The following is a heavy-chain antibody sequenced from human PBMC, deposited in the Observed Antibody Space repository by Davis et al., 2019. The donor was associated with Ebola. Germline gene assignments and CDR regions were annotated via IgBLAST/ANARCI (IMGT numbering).Heavy chain of an antibody. Sequence: AASVKVSCKASGYTFTSYGISWVRQAPGQGLEWMGWISAYNGNTNYAQKLQGRVTMTTDTSTSTAYMELSRLRSDDTAVYYCARDGSGQLGAQYYYYYGMDVWGQGTTVTVSS. CDR1: GYTFTSYG. D-gene: IGHD6-6*01. V-gene: IGHV1-18*01. J-gene: IGHJ6*01. CDR2: ISAYNGNT. CDR3: ARDGSGQLGAQYYYYYGMDV.